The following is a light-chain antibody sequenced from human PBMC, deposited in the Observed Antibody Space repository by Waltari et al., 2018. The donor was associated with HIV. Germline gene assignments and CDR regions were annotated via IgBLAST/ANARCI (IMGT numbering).Light chain of an antibody. Sequence: DIQMTQSPSSLSASVGDAVNITCRASRGISNHLAWIQQKPGKAPKSLIFGTSILQSWVPARFRGSGSGTDFILTINSLQDEDFATYFCQHYHNYPVTFGGGTKVE. CDR3: QHYHNYPVT. J-gene: IGKJ4*01. CDR1: RGISNH. V-gene: IGKV1-16*01. CDR2: GTS.